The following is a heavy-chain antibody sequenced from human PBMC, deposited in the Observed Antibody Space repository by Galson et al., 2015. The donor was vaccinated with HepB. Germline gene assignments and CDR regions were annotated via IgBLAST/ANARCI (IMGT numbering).Heavy chain of an antibody. Sequence: CAISGDSVSSNSAAWNWIRQSPSRGLEWLGRTYYRSKWYNDYAVSVKSRITINPDTSKNQFSLQLNSVTPEDTAVYHCARADEYYDSSGYFDYWGQGTLVTVSS. J-gene: IGHJ4*02. CDR2: TYYRSKWYN. V-gene: IGHV6-1*01. D-gene: IGHD3-22*01. CDR1: GDSVSSNSAA. CDR3: ARADEYYDSSGYFDY.